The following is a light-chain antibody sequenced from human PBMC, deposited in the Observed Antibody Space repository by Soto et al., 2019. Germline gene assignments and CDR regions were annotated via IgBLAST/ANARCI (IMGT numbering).Light chain of an antibody. J-gene: IGKJ5*01. V-gene: IGKV1-13*02. CDR3: QQFNSYPIT. CDR1: QDIRGA. Sequence: AIQVTQSPSSLSASVGDRVTFTCRASQDIRGALAWYEQKPGKAPKLLIYDVSTLESGVPSRFSGSGSGTDFTLPISSLQPEDFGTYYCQQFNSYPITFGHGTRLEIK. CDR2: DVS.